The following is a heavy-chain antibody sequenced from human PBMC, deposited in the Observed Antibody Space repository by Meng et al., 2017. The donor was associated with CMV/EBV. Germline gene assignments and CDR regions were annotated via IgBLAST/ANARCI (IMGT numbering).Heavy chain of an antibody. Sequence: GESLKISCAASGFTFDDYAMHWVRQATGKGLEWVSAIGTAGDTYYPGSVKGRFTISRENAKNSLYLQMNSLRAGDTAVYYCARGGPLRGFDIWGQGTMVTVSS. V-gene: IGHV3-13*01. D-gene: IGHD3-16*01. CDR2: IGTAGDT. CDR3: ARGGPLRGFDI. CDR1: GFTFDDYA. J-gene: IGHJ3*02.